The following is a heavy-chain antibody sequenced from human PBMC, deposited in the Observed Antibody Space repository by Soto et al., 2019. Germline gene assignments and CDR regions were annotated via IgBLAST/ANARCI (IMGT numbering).Heavy chain of an antibody. V-gene: IGHV4-34*01. CDR1: GGSSSGYY. J-gene: IGHJ4*02. CDR2: INHSGST. CDR3: ASTRDGFGY. D-gene: IGHD2-15*01. Sequence: SETLSLTCAVYGGSSSGYYWSWIRQPPGKGLEWIGEINHSGSTNYNPSLKSRVTISVDTSKNQFSLKLSSVTAADTAVYYCASTRDGFGYWGQGTLVTV.